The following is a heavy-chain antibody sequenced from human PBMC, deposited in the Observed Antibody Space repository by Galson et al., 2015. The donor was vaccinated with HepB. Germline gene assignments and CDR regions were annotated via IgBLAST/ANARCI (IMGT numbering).Heavy chain of an antibody. CDR1: GGTFSSYA. Sequence: SVKVSCKASGGTFSSYAISWVRQAPGQGLEWMGGIIPIFGTADYAQKFQGRVTITADESTSTAYMELSSLRSEDTAVYYCARSIAAAGRYYYYYYMDVWGKGTTVTVSS. V-gene: IGHV1-69*13. J-gene: IGHJ6*03. CDR2: IIPIFGTA. D-gene: IGHD6-13*01. CDR3: ARSIAAAGRYYYYYYMDV.